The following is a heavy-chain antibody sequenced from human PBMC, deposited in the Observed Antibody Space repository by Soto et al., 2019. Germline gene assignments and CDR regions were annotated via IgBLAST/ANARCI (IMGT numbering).Heavy chain of an antibody. CDR2: IYYSGST. D-gene: IGHD2-21*02. J-gene: IGHJ6*02. V-gene: IGHV4-61*01. CDR3: ARDLWGYCGTDCYPLDV. Sequence: SETLSLTCTVSSASISSSSYTWGWIRQPPGKGLEWIGYIYYSGSTNYNPSLKSRVTISVDTSKNQFSLKLTSVTAADTAVYYCARDLWGYCGTDCYPLDVWGQGTTVTVSS. CDR1: SASISSSSYT.